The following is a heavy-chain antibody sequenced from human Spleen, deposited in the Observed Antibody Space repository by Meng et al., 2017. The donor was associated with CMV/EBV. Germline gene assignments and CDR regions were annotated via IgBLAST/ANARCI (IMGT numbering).Heavy chain of an antibody. CDR2: IIPIFGTA. D-gene: IGHD5-18*01. V-gene: IGHV1-69*05. J-gene: IGHJ4*02. CDR3: ARSGGYSYGPFDY. Sequence: SVKVSCKASGGTFSSYAISWVRQAPGQGLEWMGGIIPIFGTANYAQKFQGRVTITTDESTSTAYMELSSLRSEDTAVYYCARSGGYSYGPFDYWGQGTLVTVSS. CDR1: GGTFSSYA.